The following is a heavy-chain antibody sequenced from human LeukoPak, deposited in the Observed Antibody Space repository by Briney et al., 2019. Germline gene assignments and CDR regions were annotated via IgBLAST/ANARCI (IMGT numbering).Heavy chain of an antibody. D-gene: IGHD1-14*01. Sequence: GGSLRLSCAASGFRFSNYAMSWVRQAPGKGLEWVANIKQDGSEKYYVDSVKGRFTISRDNAKNSLYLQVNSLRAEDTAVYYCARNQRRLDYWGQGTLVTVSS. CDR1: GFRFSNYA. J-gene: IGHJ4*02. CDR2: IKQDGSEK. CDR3: ARNQRRLDY. V-gene: IGHV3-7*01.